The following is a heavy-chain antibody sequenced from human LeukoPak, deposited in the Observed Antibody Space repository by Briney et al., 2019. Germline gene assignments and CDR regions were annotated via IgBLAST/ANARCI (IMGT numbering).Heavy chain of an antibody. CDR2: ISYDGSNK. V-gene: IGHV3-30*04. CDR1: GFTFSSYA. CDR3: AKSIAVAFYS. D-gene: IGHD6-19*01. J-gene: IGHJ4*02. Sequence: PGGSLRLSCAASGFTFSSYAMHWVRQAPGKGLEWVAVISYDGSNKYYADSVKGRFTISRDNSKNTLYLQMNSLRAEDTAVYYCAKSIAVAFYSWGQGTLVTVSS.